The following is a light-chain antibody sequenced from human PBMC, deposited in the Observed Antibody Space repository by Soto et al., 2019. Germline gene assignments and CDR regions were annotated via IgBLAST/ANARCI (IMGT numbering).Light chain of an antibody. CDR2: DAS. CDR1: QSVSSSY. V-gene: IGKV3-20*01. CDR3: QQYGSPQG. Sequence: EIVLTQSPGTLSLSPGERATLSCRASQSVSSSYLAWYQQKPGQAPRLLIYDASSRATGIPDRFSGSGSGTDFTLTISRLEPEDFAVYYCQQYGSPQGFGPGTKVDIK. J-gene: IGKJ3*01.